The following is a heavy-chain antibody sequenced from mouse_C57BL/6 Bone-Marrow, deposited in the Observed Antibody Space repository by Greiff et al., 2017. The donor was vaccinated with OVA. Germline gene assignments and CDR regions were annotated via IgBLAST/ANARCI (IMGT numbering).Heavy chain of an antibody. CDR3: ARTIRYAMDY. V-gene: IGHV1-69*01. CDR2: IDPSDSYT. D-gene: IGHD2-4*01. CDR1: GYTFTCYW. J-gene: IGHJ4*01. Sequence: QVQLKQPGAELVMPGASVKLSCKASGYTFTCYWMHWVKQRPGQGLEWIGEIDPSDSYTNYNQKFKGKSTLTVDKSSSTAYMQLSSLTSEDSAVYYCARTIRYAMDYWGQGTSVTVSS.